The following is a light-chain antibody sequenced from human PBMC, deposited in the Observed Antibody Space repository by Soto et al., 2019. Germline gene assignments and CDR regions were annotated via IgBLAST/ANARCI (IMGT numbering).Light chain of an antibody. CDR2: SNN. CDR3: ATWDDSLNGVV. V-gene: IGLV1-44*01. CDR1: SSNIGSKT. J-gene: IGLJ2*01. Sequence: QSVLTQPPSASGTPGQRVTISCSGSSSNIGSKTVNWYKQFPGTAPKLLIYSNNQRPSGVPDRFSGSKSGTSASLAISGLQSEDEADYYCATWDDSLNGVVFGGGTKLTVL.